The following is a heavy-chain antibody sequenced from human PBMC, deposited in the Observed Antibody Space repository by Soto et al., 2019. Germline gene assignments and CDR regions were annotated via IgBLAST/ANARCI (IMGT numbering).Heavy chain of an antibody. V-gene: IGHV4-31*03. Sequence: QVQLQESGPGLVKPSQTLSLTCTVSGGSISSGGYYWSWIRQHPGKGLEWIGYIYYSGSTYYNPSLKSRVTISVDTSKNQFSRKLSSVTAADTAVYYCARARLVKLNRGIDYWGQGTLVTVSS. CDR3: ARARLVKLNRGIDY. J-gene: IGHJ4*02. CDR2: IYYSGST. CDR1: GGSISSGGYY. D-gene: IGHD3-16*01.